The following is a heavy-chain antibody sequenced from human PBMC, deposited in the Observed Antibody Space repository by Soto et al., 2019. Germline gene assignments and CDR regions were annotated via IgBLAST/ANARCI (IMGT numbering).Heavy chain of an antibody. J-gene: IGHJ4*02. Sequence: PSETLSLTCTVSGGSISSYYWSWIRQPPGKGLEWIGYIYYSGSTNYNPSLKSRVTISGDTSKNQFSLKLSSVTAADTAVYYCASLYYDSSDYYYFDYWAQRTLVTVSS. D-gene: IGHD3-22*01. CDR1: GGSISSYY. CDR3: ASLYYDSSDYYYFDY. V-gene: IGHV4-59*08. CDR2: IYYSGST.